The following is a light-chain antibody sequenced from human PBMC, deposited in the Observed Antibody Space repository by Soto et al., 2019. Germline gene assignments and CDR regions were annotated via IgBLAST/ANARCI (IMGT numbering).Light chain of an antibody. Sequence: DIQMTQSPSTLSASVGDRVTITCRASQSISSWLAWYQQKPGKAPKFLIYDASSLESGVPSRFSGSGSGIEFTLTISSLQPDDIASYYCQQYNSYPTFGQGTKVEIK. J-gene: IGKJ1*01. V-gene: IGKV1-5*01. CDR2: DAS. CDR1: QSISSW. CDR3: QQYNSYPT.